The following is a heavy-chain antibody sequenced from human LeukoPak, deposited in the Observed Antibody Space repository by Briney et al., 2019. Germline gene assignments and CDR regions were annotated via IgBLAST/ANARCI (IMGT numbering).Heavy chain of an antibody. V-gene: IGHV4-59*01. Sequence: SETLSLTCTVSGGSISSYYWSWIRQPPGKGLAWIGYIYYSGSTNYNPSLKSRVTISVDTSKNQFSLKLRSVTAADTAVYYCARVTGYMIEDYFDYWGQGILVTVSS. CDR3: ARVTGYMIEDYFDY. CDR2: IYYSGST. D-gene: IGHD3-9*01. CDR1: GGSISSYY. J-gene: IGHJ4*02.